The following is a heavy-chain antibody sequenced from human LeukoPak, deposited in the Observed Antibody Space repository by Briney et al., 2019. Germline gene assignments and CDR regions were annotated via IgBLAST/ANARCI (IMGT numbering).Heavy chain of an antibody. CDR1: GYTFTSYG. Sequence: ASVKVSCKASGYTFTSYGISWVRQAPGQGLEWMGWISAYNGNTNYAQKLQGRVTITADKSTSTAYMELSSLRSEDTAVYYCAREPKGGTTLDAFDIWGQGTMVTVSS. D-gene: IGHD1-1*01. CDR2: ISAYNGNT. V-gene: IGHV1-18*01. CDR3: AREPKGGTTLDAFDI. J-gene: IGHJ3*02.